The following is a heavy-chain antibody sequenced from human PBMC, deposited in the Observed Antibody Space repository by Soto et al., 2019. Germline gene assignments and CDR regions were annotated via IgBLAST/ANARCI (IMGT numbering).Heavy chain of an antibody. CDR3: ARVRAMAYFDY. CDR2: TRNKANSYTT. CDR1: GFTFSDHY. V-gene: IGHV3-72*01. J-gene: IGHJ4*02. D-gene: IGHD5-18*01. Sequence: PGGSLRISCAASGFTFSDHYMDWVRQAPGKGLEWVGRTRNKANSYTTEYAASVKGRFTISRDDSKNSLYLQMNSLKTEDTAVYYCARVRAMAYFDYWGQGTLVTVAS.